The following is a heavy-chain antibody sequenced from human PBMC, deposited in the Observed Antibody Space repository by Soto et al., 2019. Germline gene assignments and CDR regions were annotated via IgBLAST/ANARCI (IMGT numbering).Heavy chain of an antibody. V-gene: IGHV4-34*09. D-gene: IGHD1-26*01. J-gene: IGHJ4*02. Sequence: SETLSLTFAVYGGSFSGYYWSWIRQPPGKGLEWIGEINHSGSTNYNPSLKSRVTISVDTSKNQFSLKLSSVTAADTAVYYCARFPYSGSYPFDYWGQGTLVTVSS. CDR1: GGSFSGYY. CDR2: INHSGST. CDR3: ARFPYSGSYPFDY.